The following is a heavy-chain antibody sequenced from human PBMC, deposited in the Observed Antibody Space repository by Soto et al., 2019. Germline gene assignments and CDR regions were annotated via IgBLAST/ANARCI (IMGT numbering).Heavy chain of an antibody. D-gene: IGHD1-26*01. J-gene: IGHJ4*02. V-gene: IGHV3-23*01. Sequence: EVQLLESGGGLVRPGGSLRLSCTASGFSFSSYALSWVRQAPGKGLEWVSTISGSDGKTYYADSVKGRFSISRDTSKTTLYLEMTSLRVADTAVYYCARWSSLDYWGQGTLVTVS. CDR2: ISGSDGKT. CDR3: ARWSSLDY. CDR1: GFSFSSYA.